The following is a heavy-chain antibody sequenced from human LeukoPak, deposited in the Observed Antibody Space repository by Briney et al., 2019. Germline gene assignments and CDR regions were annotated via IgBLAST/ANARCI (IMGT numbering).Heavy chain of an antibody. CDR1: GGSISSSSYY. CDR3: ARLGRGIHYWFDP. J-gene: IGHJ5*02. V-gene: IGHV4-39*01. D-gene: IGHD2-15*01. CDR2: IYYSGST. Sequence: SETLSLTCTVSGGSISSSSYYWGWIRQPPGKGLEWIGSIYYSGSTYYNPSLKSRVTISVDTSKNQFSLKLSSVTAADTAVFYCARLGRGIHYWFDPWGQGTLVTVSS.